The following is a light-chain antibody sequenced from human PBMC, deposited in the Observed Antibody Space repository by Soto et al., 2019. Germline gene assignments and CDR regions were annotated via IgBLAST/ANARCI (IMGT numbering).Light chain of an antibody. V-gene: IGKV3-11*01. CDR1: QSVSSY. Sequence: EIVLTQSPATLSLSPGERGTLSCRASQSVSSYLAWYQQKPGQAPRLLIYDASNRATSIPARFSGSGSGTDFTLTISSLEPEDFAVYYCQQRSNWPLTFGGGTKVEIK. CDR3: QQRSNWPLT. CDR2: DAS. J-gene: IGKJ4*01.